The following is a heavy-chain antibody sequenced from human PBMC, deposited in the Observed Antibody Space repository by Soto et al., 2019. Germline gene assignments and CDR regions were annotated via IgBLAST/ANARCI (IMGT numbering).Heavy chain of an antibody. CDR3: ARSVNYDYVWGSYRDFDY. D-gene: IGHD3-16*02. V-gene: IGHV1-69*13. J-gene: IGHJ4*02. Sequence: SVKVSCKASGGTFSSYAISWVRQAPGQGLEWMGGIIPIFGTANYAQKFQGRVTITADESTSTAYMELSSLRSEDTAVYYCARSVNYDYVWGSYRDFDYWGQGTLVTVSS. CDR2: IIPIFGTA. CDR1: GGTFSSYA.